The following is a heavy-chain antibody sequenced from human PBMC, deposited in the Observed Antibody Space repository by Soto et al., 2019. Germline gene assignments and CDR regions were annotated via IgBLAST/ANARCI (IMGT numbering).Heavy chain of an antibody. CDR1: GGSFSGYY. J-gene: IGHJ4*02. V-gene: IGHV4-34*01. D-gene: IGHD5-18*01. Sequence: QVQLQQWGAGLLKPSETLSLTCAVYGGSFSGYYWSWIRQPPGKGLEWIGEINHSGSTNYNPALKSRVTISVDTSKNQFSLKLSSVTAADTAVYYCARVEYSYSHNFDYWGQGTLATVSS. CDR2: INHSGST. CDR3: ARVEYSYSHNFDY.